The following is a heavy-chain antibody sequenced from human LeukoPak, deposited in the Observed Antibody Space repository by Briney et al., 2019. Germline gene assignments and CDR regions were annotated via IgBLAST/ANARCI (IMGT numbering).Heavy chain of an antibody. D-gene: IGHD2-21*02. V-gene: IGHV1-46*01. CDR2: INPNAGNT. CDR1: GYTFTTYY. Sequence: ASVKVSCKAFGYTFTTYYIHWVRQAPGQGLEWMGIINPNAGNTSYAQKFQGRVTMTRDASTSTIYMELSSLRSGDTAVYFCARLGVTDYWGQGTLVTVSS. J-gene: IGHJ4*02. CDR3: ARLGVTDY.